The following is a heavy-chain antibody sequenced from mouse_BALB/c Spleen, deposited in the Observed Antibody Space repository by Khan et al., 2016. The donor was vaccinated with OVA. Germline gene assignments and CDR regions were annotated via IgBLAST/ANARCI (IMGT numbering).Heavy chain of an antibody. J-gene: IGHJ3*01. CDR1: GYTFTNYW. Sequence: QVQLQQSGAELAKPGASVKMSCKASGYTFTNYWMNWVKQRPGQGLEWIGNITPSTGYTEYNQKFKDKATLTADKSSSTACMQLSSLTSEDSAVYYCARGGYGSFAYWGQGTLVTVSA. V-gene: IGHV1-7*01. CDR2: ITPSTGYT. CDR3: ARGGYGSFAY. D-gene: IGHD2-2*01.